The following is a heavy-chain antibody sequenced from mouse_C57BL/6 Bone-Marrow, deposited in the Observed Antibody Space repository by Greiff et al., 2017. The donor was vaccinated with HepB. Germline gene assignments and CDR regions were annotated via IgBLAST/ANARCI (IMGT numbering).Heavy chain of an antibody. Sequence: VQLQQSGPELVKPGASVKISCKASGYTFTDYYMNWVKQSHGKSLEWIGDINPNNGGTSYNQKFKGKATLTVDKSSSTAYMELRSLTSEDSAVYNCATKTGFAYWGQGTLVTVSA. CDR2: INPNNGGT. V-gene: IGHV1-26*01. J-gene: IGHJ3*01. D-gene: IGHD4-1*01. CDR3: ATKTGFAY. CDR1: GYTFTDYY.